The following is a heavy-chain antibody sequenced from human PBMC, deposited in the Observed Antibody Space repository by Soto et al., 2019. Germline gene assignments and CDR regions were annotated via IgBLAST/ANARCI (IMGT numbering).Heavy chain of an antibody. V-gene: IGHV1-69*08. J-gene: IGHJ4*02. CDR2: IIPILGIA. Sequence: QVQLVQSGAEVKKPGSSVKVSCKASGGTFSSYTIGWVRQAPGQGLEWMGRIIPILGIANYAQKFQGRVTITADKSTSTAYMELSSLRSEDTAVYYCARESPHPLGVATPYFDYWGQGTLVTVSS. CDR1: GGTFSSYT. D-gene: IGHD5-12*01. CDR3: ARESPHPLGVATPYFDY.